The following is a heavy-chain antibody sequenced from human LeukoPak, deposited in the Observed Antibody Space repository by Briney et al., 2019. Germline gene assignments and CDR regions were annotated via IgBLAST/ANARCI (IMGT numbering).Heavy chain of an antibody. CDR1: GFTFSSHA. Sequence: GGSLRLSCAASGFTFSSHAMSWVRQAPGKGLEWVSAISGSGGSTYYADSVKGRFTISRDNSKNTLYLQMNSLRAEDTAVYYCAKAPSGTTSRSACDIWGQGTMVPSLQ. CDR2: ISGSGGST. CDR3: AKAPSGTTSRSACDI. D-gene: IGHD1-7*01. V-gene: IGHV3-23*01. J-gene: IGHJ3*02.